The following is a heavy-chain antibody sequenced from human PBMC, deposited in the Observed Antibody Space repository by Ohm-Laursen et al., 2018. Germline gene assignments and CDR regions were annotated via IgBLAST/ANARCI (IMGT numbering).Heavy chain of an antibody. CDR3: ARGDEGGTQNRPIYGMDA. J-gene: IGHJ6*02. Sequence: SLRLSCAASGFSFSNYGMYWVRQAPGKGLEWVAVISYDGGNKYYGDSVKGRLTISRDNSKNTLYLQMNSLRAEDTAVYYCARGDEGGTQNRPIYGMDAWGQGTTVTVSS. D-gene: IGHD1-1*01. CDR1: GFSFSNYG. CDR2: ISYDGGNK. V-gene: IGHV3-30*03.